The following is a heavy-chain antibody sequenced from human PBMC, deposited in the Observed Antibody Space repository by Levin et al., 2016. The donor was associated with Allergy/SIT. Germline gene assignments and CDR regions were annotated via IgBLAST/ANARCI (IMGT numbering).Heavy chain of an antibody. CDR1: GFTFSNYA. CDR3: AKEARSERSRLDA. V-gene: IGHV3-23*01. J-gene: IGHJ5*02. CDR2: IWGSGTRT. Sequence: GESLKISCATSGFTFSNYAMSWVRQAPGKGLEWVSVIWGSGTRTYYADSVMGRFSISRDSSKNTLYLQMNSLRVEDTAVYYCAKEARSERSRLDAWGQGTLVTVSS.